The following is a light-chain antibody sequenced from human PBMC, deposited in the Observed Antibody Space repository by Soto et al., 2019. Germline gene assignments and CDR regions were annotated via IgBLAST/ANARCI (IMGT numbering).Light chain of an antibody. Sequence: DIQMTQSPSSLSASVGDRVTITCQASQDISNFLNWYQQKPGKAPRLLIYDASNLETGVPSRFSGGGSGTDFTFTISTLQPEDIATYYCQHYDNLLFTFGQGTKLEI. V-gene: IGKV1-33*01. CDR2: DAS. J-gene: IGKJ2*01. CDR1: QDISNF. CDR3: QHYDNLLFT.